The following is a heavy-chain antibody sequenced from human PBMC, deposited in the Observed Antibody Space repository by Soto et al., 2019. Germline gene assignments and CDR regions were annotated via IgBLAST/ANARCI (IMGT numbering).Heavy chain of an antibody. D-gene: IGHD6-6*01. V-gene: IGHV3-23*01. CDR2: ISSSGGST. CDR3: AKAIAAPWYYYGMDV. J-gene: IGHJ6*02. Sequence: EVQLLESGGGLVQPGGSLRLSCAASGFTFSSYAMSWVRQAPGKGLEWVSAISSSGGSTYYADSVKGRFTISRDNSKNTLYLQMNSLRAEDTAVYYCAKAIAAPWYYYGMDVWGQGTTVTVSS. CDR1: GFTFSSYA.